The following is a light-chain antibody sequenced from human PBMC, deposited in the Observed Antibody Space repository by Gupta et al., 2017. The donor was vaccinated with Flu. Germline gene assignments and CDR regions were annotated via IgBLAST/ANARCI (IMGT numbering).Light chain of an antibody. J-gene: IGKJ4*01. CDR1: QSLLHSSSNKNF. Sequence: DIVMTQSPDSLAVSLGERATINCTSSQSLLHSSSNKNFLGWYQQRPGQPPKLLIYWAATRQSGVPERLRGSGAGTDFTLSISSRQAEDVAVDDCQQYSGTTTFAGGTKVEIK. CDR2: WAA. V-gene: IGKV4-1*01. CDR3: QQYSGTTT.